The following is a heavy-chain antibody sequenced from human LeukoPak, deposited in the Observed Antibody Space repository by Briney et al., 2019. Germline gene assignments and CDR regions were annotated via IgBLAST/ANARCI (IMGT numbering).Heavy chain of an antibody. J-gene: IGHJ4*02. CDR3: ARIGMTTVTTGYFDY. CDR1: GYTFTSYG. V-gene: IGHV1-18*01. Sequence: ASVKVSCKASGYTFTSYGISWVRQAPGQGLEWMGWISAYNGNTNYAQKLQGRVTMTTDTSTSTAYMELRSLRPDDTAVYYCARIGMTTVTTGYFDYWGQGTLVTVSS. D-gene: IGHD4-17*01. CDR2: ISAYNGNT.